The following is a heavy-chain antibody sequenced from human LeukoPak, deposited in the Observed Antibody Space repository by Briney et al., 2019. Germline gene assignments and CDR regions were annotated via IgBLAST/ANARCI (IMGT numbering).Heavy chain of an antibody. CDR1: GGSLSGYY. CDR3: ARVSTDYGDYEPNFDY. V-gene: IGHV4-34*01. Sequence: PSETLSLTCGVYGGSLSGYYWSWIRQPPGKGLEWIGEINHSGRTNYNPSLKSRVSISVDTSKNHFSLRLRSVTAADTAVYYCARVSTDYGDYEPNFDYWGQGTLVTVSS. D-gene: IGHD4-17*01. CDR2: INHSGRT. J-gene: IGHJ4*02.